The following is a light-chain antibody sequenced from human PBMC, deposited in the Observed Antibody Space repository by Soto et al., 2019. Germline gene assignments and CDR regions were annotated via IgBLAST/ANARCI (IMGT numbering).Light chain of an antibody. V-gene: IGKV1-39*01. CDR1: QSISSY. J-gene: IGKJ1*01. Sequence: DIQMTQSPSSLSASVGDRVTITCRASQSISSYLNWYQQKQGKAPKXLIYAASSLQSGVPSRFSGSGSGTDLTLTISSLQPEDFETYYCQQSYSTPWTFGQGTKVDIK. CDR2: AAS. CDR3: QQSYSTPWT.